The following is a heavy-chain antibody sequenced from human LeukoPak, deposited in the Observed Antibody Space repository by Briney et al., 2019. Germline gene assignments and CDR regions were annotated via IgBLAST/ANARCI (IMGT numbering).Heavy chain of an antibody. CDR1: GVSIRIAGYY. CDR2: ISYRGST. V-gene: IGHV4-31*03. D-gene: IGHD5-12*01. Sequence: PSETLSLTCTVSGVSIRIAGYYWNWIRQHPGKGLEWIGYISYRGSTYYNPSLKSRVAISVHKSQNQFSLRLNSVTAADTAVYSCARAGSGYGFDYWGQGTLVTVSS. CDR3: ARAGSGYGFDY. J-gene: IGHJ4*02.